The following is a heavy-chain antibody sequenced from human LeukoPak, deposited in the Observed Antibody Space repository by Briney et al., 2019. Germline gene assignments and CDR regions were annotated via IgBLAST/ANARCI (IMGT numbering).Heavy chain of an antibody. J-gene: IGHJ4*02. Sequence: PSETLSLTCTVSGGSISGSEYYWGWIRHPPGKRLEWIASIYYSGTTDYNPSFRSRVTISVDTSHNQFSLTMTSVTAADTAVYYCARRKLGILLFPFDFWGQGTPVTVSS. D-gene: IGHD2-15*01. CDR3: ARRKLGILLFPFDF. CDR1: GGSISGSEYY. V-gene: IGHV4-39*01. CDR2: IYYSGTT.